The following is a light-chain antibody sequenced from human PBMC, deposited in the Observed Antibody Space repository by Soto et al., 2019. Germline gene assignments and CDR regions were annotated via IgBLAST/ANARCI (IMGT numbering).Light chain of an antibody. J-gene: IGLJ2*01. CDR2: EVS. CDR1: SSDFGGYNF. Sequence: QSVLTQPASVSGSPGQSITISCTGSSSDFGGYNFVSWYQQHPGKAPKLMIYEVSNRPSGVSNRFSGSKSGNTASLAISGLQAEDEADYYCSSYASRRIVVFGGGTKVTVL. CDR3: SSYASRRIVV. V-gene: IGLV2-14*01.